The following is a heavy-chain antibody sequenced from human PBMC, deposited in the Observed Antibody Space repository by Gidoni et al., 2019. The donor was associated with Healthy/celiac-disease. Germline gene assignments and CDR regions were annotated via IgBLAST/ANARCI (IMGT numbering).Heavy chain of an antibody. CDR3: ARVDTAMGYFDY. V-gene: IGHV3-23*01. J-gene: IGHJ4*02. Sequence: EVQLLESGGGLVQPGGSLRLSCAASGFTFSSYAMSWVRQAPGKGLEWVSAISGSGGSTYYADSVKGRFTISRDNSKNTLYLQMNSLRAEDTAVYYCARVDTAMGYFDYWGQGTLVTVSS. CDR2: ISGSGGST. D-gene: IGHD5-18*01. CDR1: GFTFSSYA.